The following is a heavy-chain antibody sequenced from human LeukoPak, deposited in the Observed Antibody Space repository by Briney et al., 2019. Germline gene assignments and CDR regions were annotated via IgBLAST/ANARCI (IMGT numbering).Heavy chain of an antibody. CDR3: ATTSIAAAVPGWFDY. D-gene: IGHD6-13*01. V-gene: IGHV3-23*01. CDR1: GFTFSSYA. Sequence: PGGSLRPSCAASGFTFSSYAMSWVRQAPGEGLEWVSAISGSGGSTYYADSVKGRFTISRDNSKNTLYLQMNSLRAEDTAVYYCATTSIAAAVPGWFDYWGQGTLVTVFS. CDR2: ISGSGGST. J-gene: IGHJ4*02.